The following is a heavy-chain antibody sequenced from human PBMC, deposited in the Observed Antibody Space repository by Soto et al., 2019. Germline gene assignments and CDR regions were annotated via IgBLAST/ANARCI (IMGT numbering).Heavy chain of an antibody. CDR2: IYYSGST. CDR3: ARSVAGSSFDY. J-gene: IGHJ4*02. V-gene: IGHV4-31*03. CDR1: GGSMSSEGYY. D-gene: IGHD2-15*01. Sequence: PSETLSLTCTVSGGSMSSEGYYWSWIRQHPGKGLEWIGYIYYSGSTYYNPSLKSRITMSVDTSKNQFSLKLSSVTAVDTAVYYCARSVAGSSFDYWGQGTLVTVSS.